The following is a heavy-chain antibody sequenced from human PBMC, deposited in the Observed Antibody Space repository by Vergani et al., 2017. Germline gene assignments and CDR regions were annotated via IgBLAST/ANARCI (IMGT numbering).Heavy chain of an antibody. J-gene: IGHJ6*03. D-gene: IGHD6-6*01. Sequence: EVQLVESGGCLVQPGRSLRLSCAASGFTFDDYAMHWVRQAPGKGLEWVSGISWNSGSIGYADSVKGRFTISRDNAKNSLYLQMNSLRAEDTALYYCAKDYSSSYYYYMDVGGKGTTVTVSS. CDR3: AKDYSSSYYYYMDV. CDR2: ISWNSGSI. V-gene: IGHV3-9*01. CDR1: GFTFDDYA.